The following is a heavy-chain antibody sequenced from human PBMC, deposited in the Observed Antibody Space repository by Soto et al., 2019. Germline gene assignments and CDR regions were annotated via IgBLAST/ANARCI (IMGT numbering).Heavy chain of an antibody. J-gene: IGHJ5*02. CDR1: GGSISSYY. CDR3: ARGTSIAAAGTNWFDP. Sequence: QVQLQESGPGLVKPSETLSLTCTVSGGSISSYYWSWIRQPAGKGLEWIGRIYTSGSTNYNPSLKSRVTMSVDTSKNQFSLKLSSVTAADTAVYYCARGTSIAAAGTNWFDPWGQGTLVTVSS. V-gene: IGHV4-4*07. CDR2: IYTSGST. D-gene: IGHD6-13*01.